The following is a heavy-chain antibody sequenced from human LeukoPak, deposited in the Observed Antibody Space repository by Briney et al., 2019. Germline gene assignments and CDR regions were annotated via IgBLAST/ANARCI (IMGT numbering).Heavy chain of an antibody. CDR3: ARETSPGGPGDFDY. Sequence: GGSLRLSCAASGFTFSSYWMHWVRQAPGKGLVWVSRINSDGSSTSYADSVKGRFTISRDNAKNPLYLQMNSLRAEDTAVYYCARETSPGGPGDFDYWGQGTMVTVSS. V-gene: IGHV3-74*01. J-gene: IGHJ4*03. CDR2: INSDGSST. D-gene: IGHD2-8*02. CDR1: GFTFSSYW.